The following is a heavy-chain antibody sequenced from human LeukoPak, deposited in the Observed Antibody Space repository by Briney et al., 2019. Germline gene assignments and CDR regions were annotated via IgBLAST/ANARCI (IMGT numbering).Heavy chain of an antibody. CDR2: MYTSGST. Sequence: SETLSLTCTVSGGSMSSYYWSWIRQPAGKGLEWIGRMYTSGSTNYNPSLKSRVTMSIDTSKKHFSLNLDSVTAADTAVYYCATYDQQLAFDNWGQGSLVPGSS. CDR3: ATYDQQLAFDN. V-gene: IGHV4-4*07. D-gene: IGHD6-13*01. CDR1: GGSMSSYY. J-gene: IGHJ4*02.